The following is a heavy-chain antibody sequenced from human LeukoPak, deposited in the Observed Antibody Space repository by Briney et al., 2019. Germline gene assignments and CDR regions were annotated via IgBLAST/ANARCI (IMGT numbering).Heavy chain of an antibody. CDR1: GFTFSNYA. CDR3: TRDQRKYCSRTTCFVFDI. V-gene: IGHV3-23*01. CDR2: ISGSGGNT. J-gene: IGHJ3*02. D-gene: IGHD2-2*01. Sequence: GGSLRLSCAASGFTFSNYAMSWVRQAPGKGLEWVSAISGSGGNTYYADSVKGRFTISRDNSKNTLFLQMNSLRAEDTAVYYCTRDQRKYCSRTTCFVFDIWGQGTVVSVSS.